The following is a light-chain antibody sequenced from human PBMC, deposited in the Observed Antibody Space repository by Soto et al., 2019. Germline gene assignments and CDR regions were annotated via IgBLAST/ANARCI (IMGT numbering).Light chain of an antibody. Sequence: DIQMTQSPSSLSASVGDRVTITCRASQSISTYLNWYQQKPGKAPTLLIDAASSLQSGVPSRFSGSGSGTDFTLTISSLQPEDFATYYCQQSYSARFTFGPGTKVDIK. CDR3: QQSYSARFT. V-gene: IGKV1-39*01. J-gene: IGKJ3*01. CDR2: AAS. CDR1: QSISTY.